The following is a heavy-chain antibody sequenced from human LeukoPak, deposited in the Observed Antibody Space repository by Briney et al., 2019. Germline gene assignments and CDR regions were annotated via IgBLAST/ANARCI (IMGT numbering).Heavy chain of an antibody. CDR3: ARDHEAFDY. CDR1: GYTFTSNY. CDR2: IYPRDGST. Sequence: ASVKVSCKASGYTFTSNYIHWVRQAPGQGLEWMGMIYPRDGSTSYAQKFQGRVTVTRDTSTSTVHMELSGLRSEDTAVYYCARDHEAFDYWGQGTLVPVSS. J-gene: IGHJ4*02. V-gene: IGHV1-46*01.